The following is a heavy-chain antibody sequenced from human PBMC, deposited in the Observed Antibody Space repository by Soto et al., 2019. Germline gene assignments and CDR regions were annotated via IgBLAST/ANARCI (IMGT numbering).Heavy chain of an antibody. V-gene: IGHV1-46*01. D-gene: IGHD5-18*01. CDR1: GYTFTSYY. J-gene: IGHJ4*01. CDR3: LIDLIASSMVTFPSFDY. CDR2: INPSGGST. Sequence: ASVKVSCKASGYTFTSYYMHWVRQAPGQGLEWMGIINPSGGSTSYAQKFQGRVTMTRDTSTSTVYMELNSLRSEHTAAYYCLIDLIASSMVTFPSFDYWGQGTRVTVSS.